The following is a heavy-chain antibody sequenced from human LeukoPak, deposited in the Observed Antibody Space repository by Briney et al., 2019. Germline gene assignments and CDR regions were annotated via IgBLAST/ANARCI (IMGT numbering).Heavy chain of an antibody. Sequence: ASVKVSCKASGGTFSSYAISWVRQAPGQGLEWMGRIIPILGIANYAQKFQGRVTITADKSTSTAYMELSSLRSDDTAVYYCARDFYTYCSSTSCYRGWFDPWGQGTLVTVSS. D-gene: IGHD2-2*02. V-gene: IGHV1-69*04. CDR3: ARDFYTYCSSTSCYRGWFDP. J-gene: IGHJ5*02. CDR1: GGTFSSYA. CDR2: IIPILGIA.